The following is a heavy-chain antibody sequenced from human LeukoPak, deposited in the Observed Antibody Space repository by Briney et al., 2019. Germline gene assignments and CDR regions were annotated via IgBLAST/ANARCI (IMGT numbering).Heavy chain of an antibody. V-gene: IGHV4-30-2*01. J-gene: IGHJ4*02. Sequence: SETLSLTCAVSGGSISSGGYSWSWIRQPPGKGLEWIGYIYHSGSTYYNPSLKSRVTISVDTSKNQFSLKLSSVTAADTAVYYCARSYSSSIGFYFDYWGQGTLVTVSS. CDR2: IYHSGST. CDR3: ARSYSSSIGFYFDY. CDR1: GGSISSGGYS. D-gene: IGHD6-6*01.